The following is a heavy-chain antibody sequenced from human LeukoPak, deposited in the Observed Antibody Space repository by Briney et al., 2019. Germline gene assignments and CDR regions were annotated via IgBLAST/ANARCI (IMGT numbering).Heavy chain of an antibody. J-gene: IGHJ4*02. Sequence: GGSLRLSCAASGFTFSTYAMSWVRQAPGKGLEWVSTVSGSAYSTYYTDSVKGRFTISRDNSKNTLYLQMNSLRAEDTAVYYCAKDPLGYCSKTNCYPGPPFDYWGQGALVTVSS. CDR1: GFTFSTYA. V-gene: IGHV3-23*01. D-gene: IGHD2-2*01. CDR2: VSGSAYST. CDR3: AKDPLGYCSKTNCYPGPPFDY.